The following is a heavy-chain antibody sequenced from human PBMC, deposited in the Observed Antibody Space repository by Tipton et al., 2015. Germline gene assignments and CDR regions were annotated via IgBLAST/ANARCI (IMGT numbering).Heavy chain of an antibody. J-gene: IGHJ6*02. V-gene: IGHV1-2*02. CDR2: INPNSGGT. CDR3: ASGYCTSTSCYRNDFYFAMDV. D-gene: IGHD2-2*03. Sequence: QLVQSGPEVKKPGASVKVSCKASGYTFTGYYMHWVRQAPGQGLEWMGWINPNSGGTNYAQKFQGRVTMTRDASISTAYMELSRLRSDDTAVYYCASGYCTSTSCYRNDFYFAMDVWGQGTTVTVSS. CDR1: GYTFTGYY.